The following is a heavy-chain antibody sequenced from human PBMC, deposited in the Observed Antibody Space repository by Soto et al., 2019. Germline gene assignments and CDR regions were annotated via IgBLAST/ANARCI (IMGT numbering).Heavy chain of an antibody. CDR3: TKVAGGLRFSFDI. CDR2: ISWSGDSV. D-gene: IGHD3-16*01. CDR1: GFTFDDYA. Sequence: EVQLVESGGGLVQPGRSLRLSCAASGFTFDDYAMHWVRQAPGKGLEWVSGISWSGDSVGYADSVKGRFTISRDNAKNSLYLQMNSLRPEYTALYYCTKVAGGLRFSFDIWGQGTMVTVSS. V-gene: IGHV3-9*01. J-gene: IGHJ3*02.